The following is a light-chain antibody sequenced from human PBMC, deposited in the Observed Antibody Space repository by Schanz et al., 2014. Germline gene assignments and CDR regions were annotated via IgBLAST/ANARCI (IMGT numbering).Light chain of an antibody. V-gene: IGKV3-20*01. Sequence: EAVLTQSPGTLSLSPGDTATLSCRASQSVSNYLAWYQKKPGQAPRLLIYGASTRATGIPDRFSGRGSGTDFTLTISRLEPEDFAVYYCQQYASSVSYTFGQGTKLEIK. CDR3: QQYASSVSYT. CDR1: QSVSNY. J-gene: IGKJ2*01. CDR2: GAS.